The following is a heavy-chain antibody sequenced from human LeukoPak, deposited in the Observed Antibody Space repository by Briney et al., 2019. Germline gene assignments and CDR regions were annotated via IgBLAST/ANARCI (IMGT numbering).Heavy chain of an antibody. CDR3: ATTPTNWFDP. D-gene: IGHD4-17*01. J-gene: IGHJ5*02. Sequence: SETLSLTCTVSSGSISSSSYCWGWIRQPPGKGLEWIGSIYYSGSTYYNPSLQSRVTISVDTSKNQFSLKLSSVTAADTAVYYCATTPTNWFDPWGQGTLVTVSS. V-gene: IGHV4-39*01. CDR2: IYYSGST. CDR1: SGSISSSSYC.